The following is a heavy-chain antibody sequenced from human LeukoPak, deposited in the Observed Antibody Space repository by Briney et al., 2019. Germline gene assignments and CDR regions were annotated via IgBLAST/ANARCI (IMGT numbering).Heavy chain of an antibody. V-gene: IGHV1-18*01. D-gene: IGHD2-8*01. J-gene: IGHJ4*02. Sequence: ASVKVSCKASGYTFTSYGISWVRQAPGQGLEWMGWISAYNGNTNYAQKLQGRVTMTTDTSTSTAYMELRSLRSDDTAVYYCAGSLGYCTSNVCYLKYWGQGTLVTVSS. CDR2: ISAYNGNT. CDR3: AGSLGYCTSNVCYLKY. CDR1: GYTFTSYG.